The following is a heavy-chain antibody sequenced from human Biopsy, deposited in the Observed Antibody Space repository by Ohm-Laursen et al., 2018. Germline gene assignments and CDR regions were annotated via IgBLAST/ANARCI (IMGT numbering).Heavy chain of an antibody. Sequence: SDTLSLTCAVSGGSISNYFWTWIRQPPGKGLEWIGYFRFEDRTSYNSSLKSRVTISADTSKNQFSLRLNSVTAADTAVYYCALGGGSYVNFDYWGQGTLVTVSS. V-gene: IGHV4-59*07. CDR3: ALGGGSYVNFDY. CDR2: FRFEDRT. J-gene: IGHJ4*02. CDR1: GGSISNYF. D-gene: IGHD1-26*01.